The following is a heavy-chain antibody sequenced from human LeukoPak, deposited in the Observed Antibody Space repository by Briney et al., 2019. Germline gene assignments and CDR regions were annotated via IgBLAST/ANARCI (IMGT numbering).Heavy chain of an antibody. CDR2: IWYDGSNK. J-gene: IGHJ6*02. D-gene: IGHD3-10*01. CDR1: GFTFSSYG. CDR3: ARGPAWFGELGYGMDV. Sequence: GGSLRLSCAASGFTFSSYGMHWVRQAPGKGLEWVAVIWYDGSNKYYVDSVKGRFTISRDNSKNTLYLQMNSLRAEDTAVYYCARGPAWFGELGYGMDVWGQGTTVTVSS. V-gene: IGHV3-33*01.